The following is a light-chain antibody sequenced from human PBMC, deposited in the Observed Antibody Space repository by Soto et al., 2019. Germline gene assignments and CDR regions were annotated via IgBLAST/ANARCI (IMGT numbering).Light chain of an antibody. CDR1: QSVSSN. CDR3: QQYNDWPLT. CDR2: AAF. Sequence: EIVMTQSPVTLSVSPGERVTLSCRASQSVSSNLAWYQQKPGQAPSLLIYAAFTRATGIPARFSGTGSGTEFTLTISSLQSEDFALYYCQQYNDWPLTFGQGTKVDIK. J-gene: IGKJ1*01. V-gene: IGKV3-15*01.